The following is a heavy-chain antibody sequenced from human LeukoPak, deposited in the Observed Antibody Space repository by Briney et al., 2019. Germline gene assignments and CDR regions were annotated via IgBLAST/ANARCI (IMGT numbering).Heavy chain of an antibody. CDR3: ARDRWGSLRFLEWLLRGYYFDY. J-gene: IGHJ4*02. D-gene: IGHD3-3*01. CDR1: GYTLTELS. Sequence: ASVKVSCKVSGYTLTELSMHWVRQAPGKGLEWMGGFDPEDGETIYAQKFQGRVTMTEDTSTDTAYMELSSLRSEDTAVYYCARDRWGSLRFLEWLLRGYYFDYWGQGTLVTVSS. CDR2: FDPEDGET. V-gene: IGHV1-24*01.